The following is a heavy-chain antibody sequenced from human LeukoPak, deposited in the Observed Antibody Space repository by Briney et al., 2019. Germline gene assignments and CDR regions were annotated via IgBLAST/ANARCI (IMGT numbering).Heavy chain of an antibody. CDR3: ARHLKTYAWRYFQH. CDR1: GGSISSYY. D-gene: IGHD3-16*01. CDR2: IYTSGST. V-gene: IGHV4-4*07. Sequence: KPSETLSLTCTVSGGSISSYYWSWLRQPAGKGLEWIGRIYTSGSTNYNPSLKSRVTISVDTSKNQFSLKLSSVTAADTAVYYCARHLKTYAWRYFQHWGQGTLVTVSS. J-gene: IGHJ1*01.